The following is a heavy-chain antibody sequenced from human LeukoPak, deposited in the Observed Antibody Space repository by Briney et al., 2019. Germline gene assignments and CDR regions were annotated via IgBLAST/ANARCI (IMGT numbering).Heavy chain of an antibody. D-gene: IGHD3-10*01. CDR2: ISSSSSTI. CDR1: GFTFSSYS. CDR3: ARDGPGNLSGSYYLSSYYFDY. J-gene: IGHJ4*02. V-gene: IGHV3-48*01. Sequence: GGSLRLSCAASGFTFSSYSMNWVRQAPGKGLEWVSYISSSSSTIYYADSVKGRFTISRDNAKNSLYLQMNSLRAEDTAVYYCARDGPGNLSGSYYLSSYYFDYWGQGTLVTVSS.